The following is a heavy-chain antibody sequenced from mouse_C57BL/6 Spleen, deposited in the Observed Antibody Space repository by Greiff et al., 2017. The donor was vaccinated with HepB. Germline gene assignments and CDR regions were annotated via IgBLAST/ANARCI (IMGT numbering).Heavy chain of an antibody. CDR3: ALRDYFDY. D-gene: IGHD3-3*01. V-gene: IGHV1-72*01. CDR1: GYTFTRYC. J-gene: IGHJ2*01. CDR2: LDPNRGGT. Sequence: VQLPQPGAELVKPGASVKLSCPASGYTFTRYCMPWVTPWPGPGLAWIGRLDPNRGGTKYNEKFKSKATLTVDKPSSTAYMQLSSLTSEDSAVYYCALRDYFDYWGPGTTLTVSS.